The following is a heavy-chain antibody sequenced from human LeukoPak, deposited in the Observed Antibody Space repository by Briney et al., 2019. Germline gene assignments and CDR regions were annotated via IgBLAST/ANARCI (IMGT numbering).Heavy chain of an antibody. Sequence: PSETLSLTCTVSGGSISSYYWSWIRQPPGKGLEWMGKIYSSGSTNYNPSPKSRVTISVDTSKKQFSLKLSSVTAADTAVYYCARDRRSSGADAFDIWGQGTLVTVSS. CDR1: GGSISSYY. D-gene: IGHD3-22*01. CDR2: IYSSGST. CDR3: ARDRRSSGADAFDI. V-gene: IGHV4-59*01. J-gene: IGHJ3*02.